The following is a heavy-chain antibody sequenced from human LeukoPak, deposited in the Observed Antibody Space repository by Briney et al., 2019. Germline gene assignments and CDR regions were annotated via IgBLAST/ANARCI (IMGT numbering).Heavy chain of an antibody. CDR1: GDRVSSNSAA. CDR2: TYYRSKWYN. CDR3: ERFIRTFYH. D-gene: IGHD3-10*01. V-gene: IGHV6-1*01. Sequence: SQTLSLTCAISGDRVSSNSAAWNWIRQSPSRGLEWLGRTYYRSKWYNDYAVSVKSRITINPHTYKNQLSLELSSLTPQASVAYYCERFIRTFYHWGQGTLVTVSS. J-gene: IGHJ5*02.